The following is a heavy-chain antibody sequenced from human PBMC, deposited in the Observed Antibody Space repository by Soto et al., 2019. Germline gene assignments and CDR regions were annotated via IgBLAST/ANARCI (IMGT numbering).Heavy chain of an antibody. D-gene: IGHD6-13*01. V-gene: IGHV3-23*01. CDR3: AILDSSTWYTGYYFDY. CDR2: FSDGGSNT. Sequence: EVQLLESGGGLVQPGGSLRLSCAASGFSFSSYAMNWVRQAPGKGLECVSAFSDGGSNTYYTDSVKGRFTISRDNSKNTVFLQMNSLRAEDTPVYYCAILDSSTWYTGYYFDYWGQGTLVTVSS. CDR1: GFSFSSYA. J-gene: IGHJ4*02.